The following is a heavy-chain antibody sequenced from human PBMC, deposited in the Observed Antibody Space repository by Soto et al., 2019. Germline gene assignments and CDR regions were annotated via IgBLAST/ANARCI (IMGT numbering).Heavy chain of an antibody. D-gene: IGHD6-6*01. J-gene: IGHJ4*02. CDR1: GFTFSDHY. Sequence: GGSLRLSCAASGFTFSDHYMDWVRQAPGKGLEWVGRTRNKANSYTTEYAASVKGRFTISRDDSKNSLYLQMNSLKTEDTAVYYCARAAPIFEYSSSSGSEPFDYWGQGTLVTVSS. CDR3: ARAAPIFEYSSSSGSEPFDY. V-gene: IGHV3-72*01. CDR2: TRNKANSYTT.